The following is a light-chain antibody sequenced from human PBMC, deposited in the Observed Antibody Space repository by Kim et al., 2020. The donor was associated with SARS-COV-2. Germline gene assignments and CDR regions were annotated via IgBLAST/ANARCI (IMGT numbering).Light chain of an antibody. J-gene: IGLJ3*02. CDR3: NSRDSSGNHWV. Sequence: LGQTDRTTCQGDNLRNYYASWYQQKPSLAPVLVIYGKNNRPSRLPDRFSGYSSGNTASLTITGAQAEDEADYYCNSRDSSGNHWVFGGGTQLTVL. CDR2: GKN. V-gene: IGLV3-19*01. CDR1: NLRNYY.